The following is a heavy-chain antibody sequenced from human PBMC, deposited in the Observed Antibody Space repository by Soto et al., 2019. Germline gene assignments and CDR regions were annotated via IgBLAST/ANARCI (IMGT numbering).Heavy chain of an antibody. D-gene: IGHD1-26*01. Sequence: EVQLVESGGGLVQPGGSLKLSCAASGFSFSDSALHWVRQASGKGLEWVGRIGSKGQNYATTYAASVKGRFIISTDESKDTAHLQMNSLKTEDTAVYYCTKYSGTSSAPAALGQGTLVTVSS. V-gene: IGHV3-73*02. J-gene: IGHJ5*02. CDR3: TKYSGTSSAPAA. CDR1: GFSFSDSA. CDR2: IGSKGQNYAT.